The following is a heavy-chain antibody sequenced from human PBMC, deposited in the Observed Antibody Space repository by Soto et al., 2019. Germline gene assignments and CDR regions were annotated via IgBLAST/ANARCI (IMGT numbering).Heavy chain of an antibody. CDR1: GYKFIDHY. CDR2: INPQNGAT. D-gene: IGHD3-3*01. Sequence: QVPLVQSGSEVKKPGTSVKVSCKASGYKFIDHYIHWVRQAPGQGLEWMGWINPQNGATSLSQKFKYRVIMTSDTCISTVFMELNNLRSDETALYYCARPPLIIGHITNLGEASPGILEYWGQGTPVTVSS. V-gene: IGHV1-2*02. CDR3: ARPPLIIGHITNLGEASPGILEY. J-gene: IGHJ4*02.